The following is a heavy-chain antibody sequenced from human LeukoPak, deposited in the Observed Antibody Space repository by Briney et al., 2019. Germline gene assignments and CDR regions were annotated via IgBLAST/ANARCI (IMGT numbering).Heavy chain of an antibody. CDR2: INTYNGNT. Sequence: ASVKVSCKASGYTFTNYGITWMRQAPGQGLEWMGWINTYNGNTNYAQKLQGRVTITADESTSTAYMELSSLRSEDTAVYYCARLVRGRLGYYYMDVWGKGTTVTVSS. CDR1: GYTFTNYG. J-gene: IGHJ6*03. CDR3: ARLVRGRLGYYYMDV. V-gene: IGHV1-18*01. D-gene: IGHD3-10*02.